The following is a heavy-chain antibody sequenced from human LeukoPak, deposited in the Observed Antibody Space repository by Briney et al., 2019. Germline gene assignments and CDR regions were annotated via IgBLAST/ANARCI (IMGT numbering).Heavy chain of an antibody. CDR3: ARHVLEYSSGWQIDY. CDR2: INHSGST. J-gene: IGHJ4*02. CDR1: GGSFSGYY. Sequence: PSETLSLTCAVYGGSFSGYYWSWIRQPPGKGLEWIGEINHSGSTNYNPSLKSRVTISVDTSKNQFSLKLSSVTAADTAVYYCARHVLEYSSGWQIDYWGQGTLVTVSS. V-gene: IGHV4-34*01. D-gene: IGHD6-19*01.